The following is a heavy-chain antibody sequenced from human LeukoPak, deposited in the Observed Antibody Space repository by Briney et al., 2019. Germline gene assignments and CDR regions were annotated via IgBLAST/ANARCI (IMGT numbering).Heavy chain of an antibody. D-gene: IGHD3-3*01. CDR3: ARVLRTIFGVARRFDP. CDR2: INHSGST. V-gene: IGHV4-34*01. CDR1: GGSFSGYY. J-gene: IGHJ5*02. Sequence: SETLSLTCAVYGGSFSGYYWSRIRQPPGKGLEWIGEINHSGSTNYNPSLKSRVTISVDTSKNQFSLKLSSVTAADTAVYYCARVLRTIFGVARRFDPWGQGTLVTVSS.